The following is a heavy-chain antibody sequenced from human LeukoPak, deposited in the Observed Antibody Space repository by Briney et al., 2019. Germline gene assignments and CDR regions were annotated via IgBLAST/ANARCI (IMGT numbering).Heavy chain of an antibody. CDR2: INPNSGGT. Sequence: ASVKVSCKASGYTFTGYYMHWVRQAPGQGLEWMGWINPNSGGTNYAQKFQGRVTMTRDMSISTAYMELSRLRSDDTAVYYCARPQLLYSNWFDPWGQGTLVTVSS. V-gene: IGHV1-2*02. CDR1: GYTFTGYY. CDR3: ARPQLLYSNWFDP. J-gene: IGHJ5*02. D-gene: IGHD2-2*02.